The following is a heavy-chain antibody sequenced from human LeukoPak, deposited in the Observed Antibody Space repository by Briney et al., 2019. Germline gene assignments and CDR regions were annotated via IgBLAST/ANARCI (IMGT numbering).Heavy chain of an antibody. D-gene: IGHD6-13*01. CDR2: TRNKANSYTT. CDR1: GFTFSDHY. CDR3: ARVEAAAGLEYFQH. V-gene: IGHV3-72*01. J-gene: IGHJ1*01. Sequence: GGSLRLSCAASGFTFSDHYMDWVRQAPGKGLECVGRTRNKANSYTTEYAASVKGRFTISRDDSKNSLYLQMNSLKTEDMAVYYCARVEAAAGLEYFQHWGQGTLVTVSS.